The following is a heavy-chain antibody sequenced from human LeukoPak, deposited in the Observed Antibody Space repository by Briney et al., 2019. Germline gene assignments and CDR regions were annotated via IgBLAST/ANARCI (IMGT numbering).Heavy chain of an antibody. CDR3: AKALHRYCSGGSCPGNGAFDI. CDR1: GFTFSSYG. Sequence: GRSLRLSCAASGFTFSSYGMHWIRQAPGKGLEWVAVISYDGSNKYYADSVKGRFTISRDNSKNTLYLQMNSLRAEDTAVYYCAKALHRYCSGGSCPGNGAFDIWGQGTMVTVSS. V-gene: IGHV3-30*18. J-gene: IGHJ3*02. D-gene: IGHD2-15*01. CDR2: ISYDGSNK.